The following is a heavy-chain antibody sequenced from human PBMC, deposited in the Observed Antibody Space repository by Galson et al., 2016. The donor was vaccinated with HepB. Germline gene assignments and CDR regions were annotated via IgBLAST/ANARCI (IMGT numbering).Heavy chain of an antibody. V-gene: IGHV1-18*01. CDR3: ARGGQQQISADS. J-gene: IGHJ5*01. CDR1: GYAFPAYG. CDR2: ISAYNGNT. D-gene: IGHD6-13*01. Sequence: SCKASGYAFPAYGISWVRQAPGQGLEWMGWISAYNGNTNYAQKLQDRVTMTTDASTATAYMELRSLTSDDTAIYYCARGGQQQISADSWGQGTLVTVSS.